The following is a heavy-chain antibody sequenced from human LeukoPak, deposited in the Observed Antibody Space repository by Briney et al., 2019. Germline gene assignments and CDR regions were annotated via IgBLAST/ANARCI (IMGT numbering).Heavy chain of an antibody. J-gene: IGHJ4*02. CDR2: MYLSGTT. CDR3: ARGGGRGYSGYDWNY. CDR1: GDSINSLDL. Sequence: PSETLSLTCTVSGDSINSLDLWSWVRQPPGKGLEWIGEMYLSGTTHSNPSVKSRVTISVDRSKNQFSLKLSSVTAADTAVYYCARGGGRGYSGYDWNYWGQGTLVTVSS. V-gene: IGHV4-4*02. D-gene: IGHD5-12*01.